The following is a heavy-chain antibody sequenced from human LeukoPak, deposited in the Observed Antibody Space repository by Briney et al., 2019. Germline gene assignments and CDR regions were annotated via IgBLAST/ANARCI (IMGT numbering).Heavy chain of an antibody. V-gene: IGHV3-21*01. J-gene: IGHJ5*02. CDR2: ITTSSSYI. CDR1: GFSFSSHS. Sequence: GGSLRLSCAASGFSFSSHSMNWVSQAPGKGLEWVSSITTSSSYIYYADSVKGRFTISRDNAKNSLFLQMNSLRAEDTAVYYCATDLIHYYASGAKTWGQGTLVTVSS. CDR3: ATDLIHYYASGAKT. D-gene: IGHD3-10*01.